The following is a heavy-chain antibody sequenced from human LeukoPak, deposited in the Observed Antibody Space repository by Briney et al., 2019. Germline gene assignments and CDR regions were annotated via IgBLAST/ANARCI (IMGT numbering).Heavy chain of an antibody. CDR3: AKDDSGYDFPNWFEP. V-gene: IGHV3-30*18. CDR2: ISYDGSNK. D-gene: IGHD5-12*01. CDR1: GFTFSSYG. Sequence: GGSLRLSCAASGFTFSSYGMHGVRQAPGKGLEWVAVISYDGSNKYYADSVKGRFTISRDNSKNTLYLQMNSLRAEDTAVYYCAKDDSGYDFPNWFEPWGQGTLVTVSS. J-gene: IGHJ5*02.